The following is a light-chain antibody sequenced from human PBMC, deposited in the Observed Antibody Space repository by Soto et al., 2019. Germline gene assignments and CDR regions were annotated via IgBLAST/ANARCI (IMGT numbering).Light chain of an antibody. J-gene: IGKJ1*01. CDR1: QSVSSN. CDR3: QQYGSSPRT. Sequence: EIVMTQSPATLSVSPGERAPLHCRASQSVSSNLAWYQQKPGQAPRFIIYGASTRATGIPDRFSGSWSGTDCTLTISRLEPEDVAVYYCQQYGSSPRTLGQGTKVDI. V-gene: IGKV3-20*01. CDR2: GAS.